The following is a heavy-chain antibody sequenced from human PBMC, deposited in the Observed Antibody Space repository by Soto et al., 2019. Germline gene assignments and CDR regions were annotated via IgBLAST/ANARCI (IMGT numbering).Heavy chain of an antibody. CDR1: GYTFTSYD. CDR2: MNPNSGNT. Sequence: VASVKVSCKASGYTFTSYDINWVRQATGQGLEWMGWMNPNSGNTGYAQKFQGRVTMTRNTSISTAYMELSSLRSEDTAVYYCASKDCSSTSCYVGPYYYYGMDVWGQGTTVTVSS. CDR3: ASKDCSSTSCYVGPYYYYGMDV. J-gene: IGHJ6*02. D-gene: IGHD2-2*01. V-gene: IGHV1-8*01.